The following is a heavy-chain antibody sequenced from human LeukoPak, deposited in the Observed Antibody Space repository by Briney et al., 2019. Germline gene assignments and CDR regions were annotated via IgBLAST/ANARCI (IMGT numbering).Heavy chain of an antibody. J-gene: IGHJ4*02. CDR3: SGAYGAPYYFDY. D-gene: IGHD4-17*01. V-gene: IGHV4-59*08. CDR2: IYYSGST. Sequence: SETLSLTCTVSGGSISSYYWSWIRQPPGKGLEWIGYIYYSGSTNCNPSLKSRVTISVDTSKNQFSLKLSSVTAADTAVYYCSGAYGAPYYFDYWGQGTLVTVSS. CDR1: GGSISSYY.